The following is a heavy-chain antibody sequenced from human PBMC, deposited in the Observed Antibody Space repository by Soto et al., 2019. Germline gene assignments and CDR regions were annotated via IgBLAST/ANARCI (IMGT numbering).Heavy chain of an antibody. D-gene: IGHD3-22*01. CDR2: ISSSSSYI. CDR3: AREWNNDDSTGYDLGFDY. CDR1: GFTFSRYS. V-gene: IGHV3-21*01. J-gene: IGHJ4*02. Sequence: GGSLRLSCAASGFTFSRYSMNWVRQAPGKGLVWVSSISSSSSYIYYADSVKGRFTISRDNAKNSLYLQMNSLRAEDTAVYYCAREWNNDDSTGYDLGFDYWGQGALVTFSS.